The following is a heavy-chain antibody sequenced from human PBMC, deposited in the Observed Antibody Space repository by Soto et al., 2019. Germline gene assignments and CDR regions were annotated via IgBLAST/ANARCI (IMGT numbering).Heavy chain of an antibody. CDR3: ARVVPGAEAWFGP. J-gene: IGHJ5*02. D-gene: IGHD2-2*01. Sequence: QVQLVQSGGEVKRPGASVKVSCKTSGYTFSNYGITWVRQAPGQPLEWLGWISLYSDCTNYAQKFQGRVSMTTDTSTTTAYMELRSLRSDDTAVYYCARVVPGAEAWFGPWGQGTLVTFSS. V-gene: IGHV1-18*01. CDR1: GYTFSNYG. CDR2: ISLYSDCT.